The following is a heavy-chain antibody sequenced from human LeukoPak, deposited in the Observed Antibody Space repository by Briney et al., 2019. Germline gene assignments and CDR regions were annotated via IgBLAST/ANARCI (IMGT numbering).Heavy chain of an antibody. CDR1: GFTFDDYA. CDR2: ISWNSGTI. CDR3: ARDSGAAAPPGFDY. D-gene: IGHD6-13*01. V-gene: IGHV3-9*01. Sequence: PGGSLRLSCAASGFTFDDYAMHWVRQAPGKGLEWVSSISWNSGTIRYADSVKGRFTISRDNAKNSLYLQMNSLRAEDTAVYYCARDSGAAAPPGFDYWGQGTLVTVSS. J-gene: IGHJ4*02.